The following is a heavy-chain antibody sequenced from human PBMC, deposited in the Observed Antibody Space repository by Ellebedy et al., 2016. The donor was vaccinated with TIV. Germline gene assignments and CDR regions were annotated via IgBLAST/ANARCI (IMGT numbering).Heavy chain of an antibody. Sequence: SETLSLXXTVSGGSVSSGSYYWSWIRQPPGKGLEWIGYIYYSGSTNYNPSLKSRVTISVDTSKNQFSLKLSSVTAADTAVYYCARGGGSYFNWFDPWGQGTLVTVSS. J-gene: IGHJ5*02. CDR1: GGSVSSGSYY. V-gene: IGHV4-61*01. CDR2: IYYSGST. CDR3: ARGGGSYFNWFDP. D-gene: IGHD1-26*01.